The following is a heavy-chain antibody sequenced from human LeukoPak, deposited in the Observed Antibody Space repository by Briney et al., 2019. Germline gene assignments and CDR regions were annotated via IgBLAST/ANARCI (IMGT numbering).Heavy chain of an antibody. Sequence: GGSLRLSCAASGVTFSDHYMEWVRQAPGKGLEWVGRIRNKANSYTTEYAASVKGRFTISRDDSKNSLYLQMNSLKIEDTAVYYCATSPPSRIVVFDMWGQGTMVTISS. CDR1: GVTFSDHY. J-gene: IGHJ3*02. CDR3: ATSPPSRIVVFDM. V-gene: IGHV3-72*01. D-gene: IGHD2-15*01. CDR2: IRNKANSYTT.